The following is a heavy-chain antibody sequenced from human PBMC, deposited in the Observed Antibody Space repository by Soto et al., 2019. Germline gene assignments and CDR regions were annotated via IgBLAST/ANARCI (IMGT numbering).Heavy chain of an antibody. CDR2: IYYSGST. CDR1: GGSISSYY. V-gene: IGHV4-59*08. Sequence: SETLSLTCTVSGGSISSYYWSWIRQPPGKGLEWIGYIYYSGSTNYNPSLKSRVTISVDTSKNQFSLKLSSVTAADTAVYYCARHREFGSLGELSLMGYYYYYMDVWGKGTTVTVSS. D-gene: IGHD3-16*02. J-gene: IGHJ6*03. CDR3: ARHREFGSLGELSLMGYYYYYMDV.